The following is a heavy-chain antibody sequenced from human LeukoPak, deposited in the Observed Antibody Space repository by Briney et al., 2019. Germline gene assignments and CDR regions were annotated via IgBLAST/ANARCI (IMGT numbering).Heavy chain of an antibody. CDR3: AREVVVVPADNLDY. V-gene: IGHV1-2*06. D-gene: IGHD2-2*01. CDR2: INPNSGGT. Sequence: ASVKVSCEASGYTFTGYYMHWVRQAPGQGLEWMGRINPNSGGTNYAQKFQGRVTMTRDTSISTAYMELSRLRSDDTAVYYCAREVVVVPADNLDYWGQGTLVTVSS. J-gene: IGHJ4*02. CDR1: GYTFTGYY.